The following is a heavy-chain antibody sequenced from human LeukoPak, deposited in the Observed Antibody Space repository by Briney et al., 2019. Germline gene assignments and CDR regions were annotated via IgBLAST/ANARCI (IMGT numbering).Heavy chain of an antibody. CDR1: GGSISSGGYS. D-gene: IGHD3-9*01. V-gene: IGHV4-30-4*07. CDR2: IYYSGST. J-gene: IGHJ4*02. CDR3: ARDSILRYFDG. Sequence: SETLSLTCAVSGGSISSGGYSWSWIRQPPGKGLEWIGYIYYSGSTYYNPSLKSRVTMSVDTSKNQFSLKLSSVTAADTAVYYCARDSILRYFDGWGQGTLVTVSS.